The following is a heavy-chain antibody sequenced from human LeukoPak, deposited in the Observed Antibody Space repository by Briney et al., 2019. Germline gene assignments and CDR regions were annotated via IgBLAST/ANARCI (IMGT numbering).Heavy chain of an antibody. CDR2: INSDGSTT. CDR1: EFTFSNYW. Sequence: GGSLRLSCAASEFTFSNYWMHWVRQAPGKGLVWVSRINSDGSTTTYADSVKGRFTISRDNAKNTLYLQMNSLRAEDTAAYYCARDRGTRFLGYWGQGTLVTVSS. CDR3: ARDRGTRFLGY. J-gene: IGHJ4*02. V-gene: IGHV3-74*01. D-gene: IGHD3-3*01.